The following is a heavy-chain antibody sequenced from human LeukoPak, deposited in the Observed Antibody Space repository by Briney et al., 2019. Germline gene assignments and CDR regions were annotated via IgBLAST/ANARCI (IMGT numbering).Heavy chain of an antibody. CDR1: GYTFTSYG. Sequence: ASVKVSCKASGYTFTSYGISWVRQAPGQGLEWMGWINPNSGGTNYAQKFQGRVTMTRDTSISTAYMELSRLRSDDTAVYYCARSLWFGEFNHWGQGTLVTVSS. J-gene: IGHJ4*02. CDR2: INPNSGGT. V-gene: IGHV1-2*02. D-gene: IGHD3-10*01. CDR3: ARSLWFGEFNH.